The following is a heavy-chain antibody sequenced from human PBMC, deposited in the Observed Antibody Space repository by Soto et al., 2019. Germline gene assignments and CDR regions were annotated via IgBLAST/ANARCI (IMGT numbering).Heavy chain of an antibody. CDR2: ISAYNGNT. J-gene: IGHJ3*02. CDR1: GYTFTSYG. CDR3: ASLPVGYCSGGSCYEVGAFDI. Sequence: ASVKVSCKASGYTFTSYGISWVRQAPGQGLEWMGWISAYNGNTNYAQKLQGRVIMTTDTSTSTAYMELRSLRSDDTALYYCASLPVGYCSGGSCYEVGAFDIWG. D-gene: IGHD2-15*01. V-gene: IGHV1-18*01.